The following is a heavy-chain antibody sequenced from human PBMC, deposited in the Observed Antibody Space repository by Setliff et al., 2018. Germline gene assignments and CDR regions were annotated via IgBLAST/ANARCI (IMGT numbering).Heavy chain of an antibody. V-gene: IGHV1-18*01. CDR2: ISAYNGNI. D-gene: IGHD1-26*01. CDR3: ARAHLPGSGSYFGFDY. CDR1: GYTFTSYG. J-gene: IGHJ4*02. Sequence: GASVKVSCKASGYTFTSYGVSWVRQAPGQGLEWMGWISAYNGNINYAQKFQGRVTMTTDTDTSTANMELRSLRSDDTAVYYCARAHLPGSGSYFGFDYWGQGTLVTVSS.